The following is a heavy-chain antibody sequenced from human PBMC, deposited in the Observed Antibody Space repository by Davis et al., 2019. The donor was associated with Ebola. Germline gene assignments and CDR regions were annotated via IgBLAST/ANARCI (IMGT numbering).Heavy chain of an antibody. CDR2: IIPIFGTA. Sequence: SVKVSCKASGGTFSSYAISWVRQAPGQGLEWMGGIIPIFGTANYAQKFQGRVTITADESTSTAYMELSSLRSEDTAVYYCARGRPIFGVVRGAFDIWGQGTMVTVSS. V-gene: IGHV1-69*13. D-gene: IGHD3-3*01. CDR3: ARGRPIFGVVRGAFDI. J-gene: IGHJ3*02. CDR1: GGTFSSYA.